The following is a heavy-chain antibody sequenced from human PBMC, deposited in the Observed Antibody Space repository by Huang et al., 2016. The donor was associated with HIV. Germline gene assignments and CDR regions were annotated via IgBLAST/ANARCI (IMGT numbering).Heavy chain of an antibody. CDR3: ASSPREVFGVFDY. Sequence: QVQLVQSGSALKKPGASVKVSCKASGYPFTSYAMNWVRQATGKGLEWMGWINTNNGNPTYAQGFTGRFVFSLDTSVSTAYLQISSLKAEDTAVYYCASSPREVFGVFDYWGQGTLVTVSS. V-gene: IGHV7-4-1*02. CDR2: INTNNGNP. CDR1: GYPFTSYA. J-gene: IGHJ4*02. D-gene: IGHD3-3*01.